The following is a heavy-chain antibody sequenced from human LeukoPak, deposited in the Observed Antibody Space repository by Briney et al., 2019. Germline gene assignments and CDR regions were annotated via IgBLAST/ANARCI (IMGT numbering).Heavy chain of an antibody. CDR1: GFTFDDYA. V-gene: IGHV3-9*01. J-gene: IGHJ4*02. CDR2: ISWNSGSI. CDR3: AKDISGSGSSFDY. D-gene: IGHD3-10*01. Sequence: GRSLRLSCAASGFTFDDYAMHWVRQAPGKGLEWVSGISWNSGSIGYADSVKGRFTISRDNAKNSLYLQMNSLRAEDTALYYCAKDISGSGSSFDYWGQGILVTVSS.